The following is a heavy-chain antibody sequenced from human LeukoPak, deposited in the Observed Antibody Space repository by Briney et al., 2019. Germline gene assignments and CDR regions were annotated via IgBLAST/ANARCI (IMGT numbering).Heavy chain of an antibody. J-gene: IGHJ5*02. CDR1: GGTFSSYT. CDR3: ARDYGDYGTNWFDP. D-gene: IGHD4-17*01. Sequence: SVKVSCKASGGTFSSYTISWVRQAPGRGLEWMGRIIPILGIANYAQKFQGRVTITADKSTRTAYMELSSLRSEDTAVYYCARDYGDYGTNWFDPWGQGTLVTVSS. V-gene: IGHV1-69*04. CDR2: IIPILGIA.